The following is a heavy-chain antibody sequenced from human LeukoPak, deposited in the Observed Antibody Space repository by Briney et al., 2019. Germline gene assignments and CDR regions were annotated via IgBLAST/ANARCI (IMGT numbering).Heavy chain of an antibody. CDR3: AKSSENYSTLSRFDY. J-gene: IGHJ4*02. CDR1: GLTFINHA. CDR2: SSGSGRDT. D-gene: IGHD6-13*01. V-gene: IGHV3-23*01. Sequence: GGSLRLSCAGSGLTFINHAMTWVRQAPGKGLEYVAESSGSGRDTYYADSVQGRFTISRDNSKNTLYLQMNSLRPEDTAVYYCAKSSENYSTLSRFDYWGQGTLVTVSS.